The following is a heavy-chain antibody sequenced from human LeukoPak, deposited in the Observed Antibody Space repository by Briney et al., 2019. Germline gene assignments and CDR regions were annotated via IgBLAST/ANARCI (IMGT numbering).Heavy chain of an antibody. CDR2: IYHTGTT. Sequence: SETLSLTCSVSGISVNSTYFWGWIRQAPGKGLEWIGSIYHTGTTDYNPSLKSRVTISVDTSKNQFSLKLSSVTAADTAMYYCARGSDNWNYYYFDYWGQGSLVTVSS. CDR1: GISVNSTYF. D-gene: IGHD1-7*01. CDR3: ARGSDNWNYYYFDY. J-gene: IGHJ4*02. V-gene: IGHV4-38-2*02.